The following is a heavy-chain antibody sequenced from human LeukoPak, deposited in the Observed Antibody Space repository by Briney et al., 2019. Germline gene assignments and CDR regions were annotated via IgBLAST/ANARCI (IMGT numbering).Heavy chain of an antibody. J-gene: IGHJ6*02. CDR1: GGFISSSYW. V-gene: IGHV4-4*02. D-gene: IGHD6-19*01. CDR3: ARGVSSSGWYDVDV. CDR2: IYHSGST. Sequence: PSGTLSLTCAVCGGFISSSYWWSWVRQPPGKGLEWIGEIYHSGSTNYNPSLKSRVTISVDKSKNQFSLKLSSVTAADKAVYYCARGVSSSGWYDVDVWGQGTTVTVSS.